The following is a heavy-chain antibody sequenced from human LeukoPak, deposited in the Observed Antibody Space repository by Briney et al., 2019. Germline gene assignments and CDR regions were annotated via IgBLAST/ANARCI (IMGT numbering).Heavy chain of an antibody. CDR3: ARDRSYDSSGYYFDAFDI. CDR2: IYYSGST. Sequence: SETLSLTCAVSGGSISSNSYYWSWIRQPPGKGLEWIGYIYYSGSTNYNPSLKSRVTISVDTSKNQFSLKLSSVTAADTAVYYCARDRSYDSSGYYFDAFDIWGQGTMVTVSS. D-gene: IGHD3-22*01. CDR1: GGSISSNSYY. J-gene: IGHJ3*02. V-gene: IGHV4-61*01.